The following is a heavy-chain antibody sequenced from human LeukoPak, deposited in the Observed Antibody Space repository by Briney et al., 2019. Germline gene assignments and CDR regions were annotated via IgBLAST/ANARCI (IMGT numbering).Heavy chain of an antibody. Sequence: GRSLRLSCAASGLTFSSFGMHWVRQAPGKGLEWVAVTSFDGGNKHYADSVKGRFTISRDNSKNTLYLQMNTLRVEDTAVYYCAKGCLLGAPWGMDVWGQGTTVTVSS. V-gene: IGHV3-30*18. D-gene: IGHD1-26*01. CDR3: AKGCLLGAPWGMDV. CDR2: TSFDGGNK. CDR1: GLTFSSFG. J-gene: IGHJ6*02.